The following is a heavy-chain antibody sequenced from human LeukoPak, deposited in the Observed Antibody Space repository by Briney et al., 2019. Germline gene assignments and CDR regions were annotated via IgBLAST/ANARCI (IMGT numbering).Heavy chain of an antibody. CDR2: INTRTGDP. V-gene: IGHV7-4-1*02. CDR1: GYSFTRYG. CDR3: TRDVEPGGTLDS. J-gene: IGHJ4*02. Sequence: GASVKISCKTSGYSFTRYGINWLRKAPGQRFEWLGWINTRTGDPSYAPAYMGRLLFSLDTSVSTAYLQISSLKSEDSAVYYCTRDVEPGGTLDSWGQGTLVTVSS. D-gene: IGHD2-15*01.